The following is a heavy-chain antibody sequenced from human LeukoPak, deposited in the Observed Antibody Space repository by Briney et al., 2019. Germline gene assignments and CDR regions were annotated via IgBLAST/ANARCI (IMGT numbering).Heavy chain of an antibody. CDR1: GGSISSTGYY. CDR2: IYYTGST. CDR3: ASRKAVSKFDY. Sequence: SETLSLTCTVYGGSISSTGYYWGWIRQPPGKGLEWLGNIYYTGSTYYNPSLKSRVTISVDTSKNQFSLRLSSVTAADTAVYYWASRKAVSKFDYWGQGTLVTVSS. D-gene: IGHD6-19*01. J-gene: IGHJ4*02. V-gene: IGHV4-39*07.